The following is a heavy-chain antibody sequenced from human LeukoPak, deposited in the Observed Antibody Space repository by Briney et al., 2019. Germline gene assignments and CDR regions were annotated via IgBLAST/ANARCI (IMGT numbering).Heavy chain of an antibody. J-gene: IGHJ4*02. CDR2: INPNSGAT. Sequence: ASVKVSCKASGYTFTGYYMHWVRQAPGHGLEWMGWINPNSGATNYAQKFQGRVTMTRDTSISTAYMELSRLRSDDTAVYYCARGEDGYNFDYWGQGTLVTASS. D-gene: IGHD5-24*01. CDR3: ARGEDGYNFDY. CDR1: GYTFTGYY. V-gene: IGHV1-2*02.